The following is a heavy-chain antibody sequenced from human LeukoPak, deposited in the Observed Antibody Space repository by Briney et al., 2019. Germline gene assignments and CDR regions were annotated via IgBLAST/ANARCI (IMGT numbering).Heavy chain of an antibody. CDR3: IKDMGFDLLKDAFDL. J-gene: IGHJ3*01. CDR1: GFSLDDYA. Sequence: GGSLRLSCEASGFSLDDYAMHWVRQAPGQGLEWVSVISWDGRNMAYAASVKGRFTISRDNAQNSLYLQMYSLKIDDTAFYYCIKDMGFDLLKDAFDLWGQGMLVTVSS. D-gene: IGHD1-26*01. CDR2: ISWDGRNM. V-gene: IGHV3-9*01.